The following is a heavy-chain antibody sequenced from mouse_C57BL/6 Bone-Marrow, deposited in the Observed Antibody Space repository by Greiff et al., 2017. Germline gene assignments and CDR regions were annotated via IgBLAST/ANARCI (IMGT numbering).Heavy chain of an antibody. Sequence: QVQLQQPGAELVRPGSSVKLSCKASGYTFTSYWMHWVKQRPIQGLEWIGNIDPSDSGTHYNQKFKDKATLTVDTSSSTAYMQLSSLTSEDSAVYYCAKPDDWGQGTTLTVSS. J-gene: IGHJ2*01. CDR1: GYTFTSYW. CDR3: AKPDD. CDR2: IDPSDSGT. V-gene: IGHV1-52*01.